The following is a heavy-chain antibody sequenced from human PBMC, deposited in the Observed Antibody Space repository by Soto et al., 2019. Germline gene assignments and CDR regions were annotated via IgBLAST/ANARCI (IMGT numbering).Heavy chain of an antibody. CDR1: GASVSNNSAA. D-gene: IGHD4-17*01. J-gene: IGHJ3*02. CDR3: ARERYGDYGRGTFDS. V-gene: IGHV6-1*01. CDR2: TYYRSKCYN. Sequence: SPTRSLDCVISGASVSNNSAAWNWIRQSPSRGLEWLGRTYYRSKCYNDYAESVKSRTTINPDTSKNHFSPQLKSVTPENTAVYYCARERYGDYGRGTFDSWGQGTRGTVSS.